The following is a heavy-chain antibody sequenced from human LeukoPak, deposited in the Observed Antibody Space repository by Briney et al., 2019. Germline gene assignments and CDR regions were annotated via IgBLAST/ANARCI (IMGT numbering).Heavy chain of an antibody. CDR2: INPNSGGT. D-gene: IGHD2-2*02. CDR1: GYTFTGYY. CDR3: ATSLTGYCSSTSCYTWVYFDY. J-gene: IGHJ4*02. V-gene: IGHV1-2*02. Sequence: ASVKVSCKASGYTFTGYYMHGVRQAPGQGLEWMGWINPNSGGTNYAQKFQGRVTMTRDTSISTAYMELSRLRSDDTAVYYCATSLTGYCSSTSCYTWVYFDYWGQGTLVTVSS.